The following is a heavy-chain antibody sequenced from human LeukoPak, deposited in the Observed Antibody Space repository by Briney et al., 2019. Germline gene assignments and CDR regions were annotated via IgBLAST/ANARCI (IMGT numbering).Heavy chain of an antibody. J-gene: IGHJ4*02. D-gene: IGHD3-22*01. V-gene: IGHV1-46*01. CDR2: INPSGGST. CDR3: ARDIVSSGYYIGYYFDY. CDR1: GYTFTSYY. Sequence: GASVKVSCKASGYTFTSYYMHWVRQAPGQGLEWMGIINPSGGSTSYAQKFQGRVTMTRDTSTSTVYMELSSLRSEDTAVYYCARDIVSSGYYIGYYFDYWGQGTLVTVSS.